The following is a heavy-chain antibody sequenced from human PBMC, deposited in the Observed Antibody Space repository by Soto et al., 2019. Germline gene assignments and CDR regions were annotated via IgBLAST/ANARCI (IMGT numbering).Heavy chain of an antibody. D-gene: IGHD1-1*01. CDR1: GGSFSSSSYY. CDR3: ARGNEMCVSPPRSRHCYHGMEV. Sequence: SETLSLTCTVSGGSFSSSSYYWSWIRQPPGKGLEWIGHIFYRGSTNYNPSFKIRVSISFAKSKNQLSLSLSTVTAADTAVYDCARGNEMCVSPPRSRHCYHGMEVCGQGTTVTASS. CDR2: IFYRGST. J-gene: IGHJ6*02. V-gene: IGHV4-61*01.